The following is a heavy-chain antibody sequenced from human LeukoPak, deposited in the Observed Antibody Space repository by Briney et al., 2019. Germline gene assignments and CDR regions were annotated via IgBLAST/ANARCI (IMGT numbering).Heavy chain of an antibody. J-gene: IGHJ5*02. V-gene: IGHV4-59*01. CDR3: ARWYSSGWYT. D-gene: IGHD6-19*01. Sequence: SETLSLTCTVSGGSISSYCWSWIRQPPGKGLEWIGYIYYSGSTNYNPSLKSRVTISVDTSKNQFSLKLSSVTAADTAVYYCARWYSSGWYTWGQGTLVTVSS. CDR1: GGSISSYC. CDR2: IYYSGST.